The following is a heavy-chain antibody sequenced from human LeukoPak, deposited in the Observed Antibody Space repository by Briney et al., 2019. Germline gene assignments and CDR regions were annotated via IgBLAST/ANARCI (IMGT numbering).Heavy chain of an antibody. V-gene: IGHV3-53*01. CDR3: ARDTKN. CDR1: GGSFSGYY. D-gene: IGHD1-1*01. CDR2: IYSGGST. Sequence: ETLSLTCAVYGGSFSGYYWSWVRQAPGKGLEWVSVIYSGGSTYYADSVKGRFTISRDNSKNTLYLQMNSLRAEDTAMYYCARDTKNWGQGTLVTVSS. J-gene: IGHJ4*02.